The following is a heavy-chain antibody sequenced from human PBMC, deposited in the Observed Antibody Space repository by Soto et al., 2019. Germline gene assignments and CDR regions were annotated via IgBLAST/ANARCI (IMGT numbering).Heavy chain of an antibody. V-gene: IGHV4-59*01. J-gene: IGHJ6*02. CDR3: ARGEDAFFYYGLDV. Sequence: ETLSLTCTGSGGSITSSYWCWIRRPPGKGLEWIAYIYDTGISGYTPSTSYNPSLKSRVTMSVDTSKSQFSLKLTSVTAADTAVYYCARGEDAFFYYGLDVWGQGITVTVSS. CDR2: IYDTGISGYTPST. CDR1: GGSITSSY.